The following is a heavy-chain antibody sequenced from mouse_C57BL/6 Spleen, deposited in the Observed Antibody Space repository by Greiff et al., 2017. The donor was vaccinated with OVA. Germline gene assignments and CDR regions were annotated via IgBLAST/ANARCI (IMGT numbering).Heavy chain of an antibody. D-gene: IGHD4-1*02. CDR2: IYPGSGNT. J-gene: IGHJ1*03. CDR3: ASTGTGYFDV. Sequence: VQLQQSGPELVKPGASVKISCKASGYSFTSYYIHWVKQRPGQGLEWIGWIYPGSGNTKYNEKFKGKATLTADTSSSTAYMQLSSRTSEDSAVYYCASTGTGYFDVWGTGTTVTVSS. CDR1: GYSFTSYY. V-gene: IGHV1-66*01.